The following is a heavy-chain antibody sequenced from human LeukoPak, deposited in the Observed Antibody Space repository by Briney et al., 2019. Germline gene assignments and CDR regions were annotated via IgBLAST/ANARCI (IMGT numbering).Heavy chain of an antibody. CDR2: INSGGSKT. D-gene: IGHD5-12*01. V-gene: IGHV3-74*01. J-gene: IGHJ3*02. CDR1: GFTFTNYW. Sequence: GGSLRLSCAASGFTFTNYWTYWVRQAPGQGLVWFSRINSGGSKTNYADSVNGRFTISRDNAKNTLYLQMNSLRAEDTAMYYCARPIRGYDGFDIWGQGTMVTVSS. CDR3: ARPIRGYDGFDI.